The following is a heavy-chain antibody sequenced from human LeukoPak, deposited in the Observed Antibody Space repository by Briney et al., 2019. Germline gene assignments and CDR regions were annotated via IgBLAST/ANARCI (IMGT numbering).Heavy chain of an antibody. V-gene: IGHV3-30*02. CDR2: IRFDGSNG. J-gene: IGHJ4*02. Sequence: GGSLRLSCAASGFTFSTSVMHWVRQPPGKGLEWVAFIRFDGSNGFYADSVKGRFTISRDNSRNTLYLQMSSLRVEDTAVYYCAKDRSGTYTTIGELDYWGQGTLVTVSS. CDR1: GFTFSTSV. D-gene: IGHD1-26*01. CDR3: AKDRSGTYTTIGELDY.